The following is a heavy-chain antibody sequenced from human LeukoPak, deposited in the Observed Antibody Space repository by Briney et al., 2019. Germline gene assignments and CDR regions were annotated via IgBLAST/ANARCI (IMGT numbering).Heavy chain of an antibody. D-gene: IGHD6-19*01. V-gene: IGHV3-7*01. CDR1: GFTFSNYW. Sequence: GGSLRLSCAASGFTFSNYWMTWVRQAPGKGLEWVANISEDGSQKYYVDSVKGRFTLSRDNTKNSLNLQLNSLRAEDTAVYYCARRRTAVPGAVVRTLDFWGQGTLVAVSS. CDR3: ARRRTAVPGAVVRTLDF. CDR2: ISEDGSQK. J-gene: IGHJ4*02.